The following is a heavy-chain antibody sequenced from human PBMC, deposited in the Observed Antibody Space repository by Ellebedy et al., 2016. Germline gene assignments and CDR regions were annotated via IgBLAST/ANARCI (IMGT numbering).Heavy chain of an antibody. CDR1: GYSFTNYW. CDR2: IDPSDSYI. V-gene: IGHV5-10-1*01. D-gene: IGHD5-18*01. J-gene: IGHJ4*02. Sequence: GESLKISCKGSGYSFTNYWINWVRQMPGKGLEWMGRIDPSDSYIKYSPSFQGHVTISADKSISTAYLQWSSLKASDTAMYYCARGRGYNFDYWGQGTLVTVSS. CDR3: ARGRGYNFDY.